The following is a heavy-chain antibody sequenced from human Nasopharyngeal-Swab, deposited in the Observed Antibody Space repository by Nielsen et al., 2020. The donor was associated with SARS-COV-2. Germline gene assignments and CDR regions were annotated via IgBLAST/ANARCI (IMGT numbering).Heavy chain of an antibody. CDR1: GGTFSSYA. CDR3: ARDSSDSYYGMDV. J-gene: IGHJ6*02. V-gene: IGHV1-69*06. Sequence: SVQFSCKASGGTFSSYAISWVRQAPGQGLEWMGGIIPIFGTANYAQKFQGRVTITADKSTSTAYMELSSLRSEDTAVYYCARDSSDSYYGMDVWGQGTTVTVSS. CDR2: IIPIFGTA.